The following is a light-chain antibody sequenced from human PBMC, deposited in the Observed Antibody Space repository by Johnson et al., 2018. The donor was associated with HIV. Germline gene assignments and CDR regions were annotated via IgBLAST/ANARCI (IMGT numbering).Light chain of an antibody. Sequence: QSVLTQPASVSAASGQKVNISCSGSNSNIGSYYVSWYQQFPGAAPKLLIYEDKKRPSGSPDRFSASKSGTSATLDITGLQTGDEGDYYFGAWDSSLGAHYVFGTGTRVTVL. CDR1: NSNIGSYY. CDR3: GAWDSSLGAHYV. CDR2: EDK. V-gene: IGLV1-51*02. J-gene: IGLJ1*01.